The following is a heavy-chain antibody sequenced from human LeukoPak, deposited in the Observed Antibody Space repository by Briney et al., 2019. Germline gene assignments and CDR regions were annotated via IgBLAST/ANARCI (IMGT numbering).Heavy chain of an antibody. CDR3: ATHPHYYERFDP. D-gene: IGHD3-22*01. V-gene: IGHV1-46*01. CDR1: GYTFTSYY. Sequence: GASVKVSCKASGYTFTSYYMHWVRQAPGQGLEWMGIINPSGGSTSYAQKFQGRVTMTEDTSTDTAYMELSSLRSEDTAVYYCATHPHYYERFDPWGQGTLVTVSS. CDR2: INPSGGST. J-gene: IGHJ5*02.